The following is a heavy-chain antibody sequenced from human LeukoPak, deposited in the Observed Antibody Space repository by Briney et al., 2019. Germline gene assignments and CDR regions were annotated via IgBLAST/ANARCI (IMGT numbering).Heavy chain of an antibody. CDR2: INPNSGGT. J-gene: IGHJ5*02. Sequence: GASVKVSCKASGYSFTCYYLHWVRQAPGQGLEWMGWINPNSGGTNYAQKFQGRVTMTRDTSISTAYMELSRLRSDDTAVYYCARADYYGSGSYDDNWFDPWGQGTLVTVSS. V-gene: IGHV1-2*02. CDR3: ARADYYGSGSYDDNWFDP. D-gene: IGHD3-10*01. CDR1: GYSFTCYY.